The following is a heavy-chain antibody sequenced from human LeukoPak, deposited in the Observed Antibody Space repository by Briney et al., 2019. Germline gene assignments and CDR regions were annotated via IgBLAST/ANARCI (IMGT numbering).Heavy chain of an antibody. CDR3: ARSGWLRSNWGLDY. CDR2: ISSSSSTI. Sequence: GGSLRLSCAASGFTFSSYSMNWVRQAPGKGLEWVSYISSSSSTIYYADSVKGRFTISRDNAKNSLYLQMNSLRAEDTAVYYCARSGWLRSNWGLDYWSQGTLVTVSS. D-gene: IGHD7-27*01. J-gene: IGHJ4*02. V-gene: IGHV3-48*01. CDR1: GFTFSSYS.